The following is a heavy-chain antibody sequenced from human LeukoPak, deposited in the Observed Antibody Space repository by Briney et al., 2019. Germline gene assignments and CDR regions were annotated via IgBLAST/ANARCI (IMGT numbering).Heavy chain of an antibody. V-gene: IGHV4-61*02. J-gene: IGHJ4*02. CDR1: GGSISSGSYY. D-gene: IGHD4-17*01. CDR3: AREDNDYGDYVWYFDY. Sequence: PSQTLSLTCTVSGGSISSGSYYWSWIRQPAGKGLEWIGRIYTSGSTNYNPSLKSRVTMSVDTSKNQFSLKLSSVTAADTAVYYCAREDNDYGDYVWYFDYWGQGTLVTVSS. CDR2: IYTSGST.